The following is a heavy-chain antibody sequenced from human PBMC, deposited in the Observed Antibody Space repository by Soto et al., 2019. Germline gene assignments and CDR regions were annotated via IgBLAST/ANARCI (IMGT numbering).Heavy chain of an antibody. CDR1: GYTFIAYY. J-gene: IGHJ4*02. CDR2: INPNSGGT. CDR3: AKVLRTVSPADF. Sequence: QVQLVQSGAEVKKPGASVKVSCKSFGYTFIAYYLHWVRQAPGQGREWMGWINPNSGGTNNAQKVQGRVTMTSDKAISTANMELSRLTSDDTALYYWAKVLRTVSPADFRGQETRVTVS. V-gene: IGHV1-2*02.